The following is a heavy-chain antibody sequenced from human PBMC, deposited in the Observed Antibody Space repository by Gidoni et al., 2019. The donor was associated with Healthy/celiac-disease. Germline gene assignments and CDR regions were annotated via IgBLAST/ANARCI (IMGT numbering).Heavy chain of an antibody. J-gene: IGHJ6*02. CDR1: GFTFSSHA. Sequence: EVQLLESGGGLVQPGGSLRLSCAASGFTFSSHAMSWVRQAPGKGLEWVSAIIGSGCSRYYADSVKGRFTISRDNSKNTLYLQMNSLRAEDTAVYYCAKDHQQLAWGYYYYGMDVWGQGTTVTVSS. D-gene: IGHD6-13*01. CDR2: IIGSGCSR. V-gene: IGHV3-23*01. CDR3: AKDHQQLAWGYYYYGMDV.